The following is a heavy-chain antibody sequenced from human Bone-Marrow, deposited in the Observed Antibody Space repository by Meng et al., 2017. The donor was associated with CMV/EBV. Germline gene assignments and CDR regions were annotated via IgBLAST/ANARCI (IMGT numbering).Heavy chain of an antibody. J-gene: IGHJ4*02. CDR2: IGTSGSTI. Sequence: GESLKISCEASGFTFSDYYMTWIRQAPGKGLEWVSYIGTSGSTIYYADSVKGRFTISRDNAKNSLYLQMNSLRAEDTAVYYCASGDYPFGAFDYWGQGTLVTVSS. CDR1: GFTFSDYY. CDR3: ASGDYPFGAFDY. D-gene: IGHD4-17*01. V-gene: IGHV3-11*04.